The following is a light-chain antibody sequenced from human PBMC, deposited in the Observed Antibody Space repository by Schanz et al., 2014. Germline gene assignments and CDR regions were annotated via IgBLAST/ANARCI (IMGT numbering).Light chain of an antibody. CDR2: DVG. Sequence: QSALTQPRSVSGSPGQSVTISCTGTSSDIGGYNYVSWYQQHPGKAPKLMIYDVGNRPSGVSNRFSGSKSGNTASLTISGLQAEDEADYYCCSYAGSNNLAFGGGTKLTVL. V-gene: IGLV2-11*01. CDR3: CSYAGSNNLA. CDR1: SSDIGGYNY. J-gene: IGLJ2*01.